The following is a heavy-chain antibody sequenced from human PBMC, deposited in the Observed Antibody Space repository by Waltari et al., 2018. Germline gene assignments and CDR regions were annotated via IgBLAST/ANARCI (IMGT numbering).Heavy chain of an antibody. D-gene: IGHD3-22*01. CDR3: AKSVWSWYYDSSGYYCATLWYFDL. Sequence: EVQLLESVGGLVQPRGSLRLSCSASGFTFSRYAMSWVRQAPGKWLEWVSAISGSGGSTYYADSVKGRFTISRDKAKNKLYLQMNRLRAEDTAVYYCAKSVWSWYYDSSGYYCATLWYFDLWGRGTLVTVSS. CDR1: GFTFSRYA. V-gene: IGHV3-23*01. CDR2: ISGSGGST. J-gene: IGHJ2*01.